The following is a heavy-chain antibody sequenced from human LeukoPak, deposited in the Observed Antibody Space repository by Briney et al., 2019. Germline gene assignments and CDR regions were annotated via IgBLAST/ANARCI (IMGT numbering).Heavy chain of an antibody. CDR2: IITNFGTT. CDR1: GGTFSSYA. J-gene: IGHJ4*02. D-gene: IGHD3-3*01. CDR3: ARPRTYYDFWRGYPPFDY. V-gene: IGHV1-69*13. Sequence: RASVKVSCKASGGTFSSYAISWVRQAPGQGLEWMGGIITNFGTTNYAQKYQGRVTITADESTSTVYMELSSLRSEDTAVYYCARPRTYYDFWRGYPPFDYWGQGTLVTVSS.